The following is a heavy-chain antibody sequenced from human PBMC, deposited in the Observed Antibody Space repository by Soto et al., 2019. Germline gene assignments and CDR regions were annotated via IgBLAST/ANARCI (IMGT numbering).Heavy chain of an antibody. J-gene: IGHJ4*02. Sequence: PSETLSLTCAVYGGSFSGYYWSWIRQPPGKGLEWIGEINHSGSTNYNPSLKSRVAISVDTSKNQFSMKLRSLTAEETAVYYCGRERLGGIRVFDYWGQRTLVPVS. CDR2: INHSGST. CDR3: GRERLGGIRVFDY. V-gene: IGHV4-34*01. CDR1: GGSFSGYY. D-gene: IGHD3-3*02.